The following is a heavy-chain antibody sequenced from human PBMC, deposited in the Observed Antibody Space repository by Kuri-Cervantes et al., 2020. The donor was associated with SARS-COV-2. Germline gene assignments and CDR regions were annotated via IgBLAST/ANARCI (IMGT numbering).Heavy chain of an antibody. Sequence: SETLSLTCTVSGGSISSSSYYWGWIRQPPGKGLEWIGSIYYSGSTYYNPSLKSRVTVSVDTSKNQFSLKLSSVTAADTAVYYCARGPRGYYYDSSGYRNPRGKDAFDIWGQGTMVTVSS. V-gene: IGHV4-39*07. J-gene: IGHJ3*02. CDR1: GGSISSSSYY. CDR2: IYYSGST. D-gene: IGHD3-22*01. CDR3: ARGPRGYYYDSSGYRNPRGKDAFDI.